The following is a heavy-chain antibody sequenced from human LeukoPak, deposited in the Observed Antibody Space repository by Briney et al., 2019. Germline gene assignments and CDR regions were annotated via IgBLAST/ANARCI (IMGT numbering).Heavy chain of an antibody. J-gene: IGHJ4*02. CDR1: GGSISSYY. D-gene: IGHD3-10*01. CDR3: AKHYMGSSYNHGLDC. V-gene: IGHV4-59*08. Sequence: SETLSLTCTVSGGSISSYYWSWIRQPPGKGLEWIGYIYYSGTTYNNPSLRSRVTISVDTSNNQFSLTLSSVTAADTALYYCAKHYMGSSYNHGLDCWGQGTLVTVSS. CDR2: IYYSGTT.